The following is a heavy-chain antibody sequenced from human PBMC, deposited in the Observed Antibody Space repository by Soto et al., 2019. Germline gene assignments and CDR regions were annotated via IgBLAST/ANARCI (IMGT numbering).Heavy chain of an antibody. CDR1: GYTFTGYY. J-gene: IGHJ4*02. V-gene: IGHV1-2*02. CDR2: INPNSGDT. CDR3: ANRYSYVHF. D-gene: IGHD5-18*01. Sequence: VSVKVYFKSSGYTFTGYYIHLVRQAPGQGLEWMGWINPNSGDTNYAQKFQGRVTMTRDTSFSTAYMELSSLRSDDTAVYYCANRYSYVHFWGQGTLVTVSS.